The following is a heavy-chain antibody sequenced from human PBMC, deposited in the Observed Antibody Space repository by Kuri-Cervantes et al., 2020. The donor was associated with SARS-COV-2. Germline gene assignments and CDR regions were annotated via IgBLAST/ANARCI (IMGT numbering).Heavy chain of an antibody. V-gene: IGHV4-34*01. J-gene: IGHJ6*03. D-gene: IGHD2-8*01. CDR3: ARGRVLYYYMDV. CDR1: GGSISSYY. CDR2: INHSGST. Sequence: SETLSLTCTVSGGSISSYYWSWIRQPPGKGLEWIGEINHSGSTNYNPSLKSRVTISVDTSKNQFSLKLSSVTAADTAVYYCARGRVLYYYMDVWGKGTTVTVSS.